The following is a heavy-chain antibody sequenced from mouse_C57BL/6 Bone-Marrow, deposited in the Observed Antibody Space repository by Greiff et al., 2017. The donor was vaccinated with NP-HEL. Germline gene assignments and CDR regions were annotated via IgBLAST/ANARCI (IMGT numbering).Heavy chain of an antibody. V-gene: IGHV1-59*01. Sequence: QVQLQQPGAELVRPGTSVKLSCKASGYTFTSYWMHWVKQRPGQGLEWIGVIDPSDSYTNYNQKFKGKATLTVDTSSSTAYMQLSSLTSDDSAVYYCARDYGNFYFDYWGQGTTLTVSS. D-gene: IGHD2-1*01. J-gene: IGHJ2*01. CDR3: ARDYGNFYFDY. CDR1: GYTFTSYW. CDR2: IDPSDSYT.